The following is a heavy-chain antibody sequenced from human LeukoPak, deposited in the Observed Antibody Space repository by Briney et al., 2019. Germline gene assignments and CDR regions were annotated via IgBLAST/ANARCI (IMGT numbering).Heavy chain of an antibody. J-gene: IGHJ4*02. V-gene: IGHV3-23*01. Sequence: GGSLRLSCAASGLTFSIYAMSWVRQAPGRGPEWVSGIVGSGGDTYYADSVKGRFTISRDNAKNSLYLQMNSLRAEDTAVYYCARDLQIRSSYPDYWGQGTLVTVSS. CDR2: IVGSGGDT. D-gene: IGHD6-6*01. CDR1: GLTFSIYA. CDR3: ARDLQIRSSYPDY.